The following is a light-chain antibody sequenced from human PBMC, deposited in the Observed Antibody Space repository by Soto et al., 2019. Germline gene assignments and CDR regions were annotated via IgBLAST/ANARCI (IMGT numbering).Light chain of an antibody. CDR1: QGIRTD. J-gene: IGKJ1*01. Sequence: IQRTQSPSSGSASVGERLPITCRASQGIRTDLGWYQQSLGKAPKVXIVGASPLQSGVRSLFSGSGAGTDCTRTISSPQPEDSATAYCLQDFSSTRTFGQGTQVDIK. CDR3: LQDFSSTRT. V-gene: IGKV1-6*01. CDR2: GAS.